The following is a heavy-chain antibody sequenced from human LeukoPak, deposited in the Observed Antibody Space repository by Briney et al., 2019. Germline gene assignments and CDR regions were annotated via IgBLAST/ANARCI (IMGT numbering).Heavy chain of an antibody. CDR3: AKGYYDILTGYYSPFDY. V-gene: IGHV3-23*01. D-gene: IGHD3-9*01. CDR1: AFTFSSYA. J-gene: IGHJ4*02. CDR2: ISGSGGST. Sequence: GGSLRLSCAASAFTFSSYAMSWVRQAPGKGLEWVSAISGSGGSTYYADSVKGRFTISRDNSKNTLYLQMNSLRAEDTAVYYCAKGYYDILTGYYSPFDYWGQGTLVTVSS.